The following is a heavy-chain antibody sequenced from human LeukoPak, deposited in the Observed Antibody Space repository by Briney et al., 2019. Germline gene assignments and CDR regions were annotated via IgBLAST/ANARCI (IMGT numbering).Heavy chain of an antibody. CDR1: GGSISSYY. Sequence: SETLSLTCTVSGGSISSYYWSWIRQPAGKGLEWIGRIYTSGSTNYNPSLKSRVTMSVDTSKNQFSLKLSSVTAADTAVYYCARDGRWELLDAFDIWGQGTMVTVSS. J-gene: IGHJ3*02. CDR3: ARDGRWELLDAFDI. D-gene: IGHD1-26*01. CDR2: IYTSGST. V-gene: IGHV4-4*07.